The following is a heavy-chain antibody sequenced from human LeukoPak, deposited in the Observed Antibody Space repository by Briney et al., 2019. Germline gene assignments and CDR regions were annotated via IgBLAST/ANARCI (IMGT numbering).Heavy chain of an antibody. J-gene: IGHJ6*03. CDR1: GGSISSYH. D-gene: IGHD2-2*01. Sequence: SETLSLTCTVSGGSISSYHWSWIRQPPGKGLEWIGYIYYSGSTNYNPSLKSRVTISVDTSKNQFSLKLSSVTAVDTAVYYCARVSCSSTSCSLYYYYYYYMDVWGKGTTVTVSS. CDR3: ARVSCSSTSCSLYYYYYYYMDV. CDR2: IYYSGST. V-gene: IGHV4-59*12.